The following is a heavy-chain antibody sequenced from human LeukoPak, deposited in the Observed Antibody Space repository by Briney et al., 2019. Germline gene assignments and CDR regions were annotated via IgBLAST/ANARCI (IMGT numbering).Heavy chain of an antibody. Sequence: ASVKVSCKASGYTFTSYAIHWVRQAPGQRLEWMGWINAANGNTKYAQEFQDRVTISRDTSASTAYMEVSSLRSEDMAVYYCAREERGTYYAFDPWGQGTLVTVSS. CDR2: INAANGNT. CDR3: AREERGTYYAFDP. CDR1: GYTFTSYA. D-gene: IGHD1-26*01. V-gene: IGHV1-3*03. J-gene: IGHJ5*02.